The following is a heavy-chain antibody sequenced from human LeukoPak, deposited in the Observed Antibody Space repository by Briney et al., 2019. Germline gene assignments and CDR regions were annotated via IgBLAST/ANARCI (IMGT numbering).Heavy chain of an antibody. J-gene: IGHJ4*02. CDR3: ARHSSTTGYPIDY. Sequence: SETLSLTCTVSGGSISSYYWSWIRQPPGKELEWIAYIYYSGTTNYNPSLKSRVTISVDTSKNQFSLKLSSVTAADTAVYYCARHSSTTGYPIDYWGQGTLVTVSS. CDR1: GGSISSYY. V-gene: IGHV4-59*08. CDR2: IYYSGTT. D-gene: IGHD2/OR15-2a*01.